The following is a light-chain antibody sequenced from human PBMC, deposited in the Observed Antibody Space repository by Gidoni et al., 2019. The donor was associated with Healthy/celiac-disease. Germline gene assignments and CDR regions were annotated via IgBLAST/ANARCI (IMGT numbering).Light chain of an antibody. J-gene: IGKJ4*01. CDR1: QSVSIY. CDR2: DED. V-gene: IGKV3-11*01. Sequence: EIVFTQSPATLSLSPGERATLSCRASQSVSIYLAWYQQKPGQAPRLRIYDEDNSDTGIPARFSGSGSGTDFTLTISSREPEDFAVYYCQQRSNWPLTFGGGTKVEIK. CDR3: QQRSNWPLT.